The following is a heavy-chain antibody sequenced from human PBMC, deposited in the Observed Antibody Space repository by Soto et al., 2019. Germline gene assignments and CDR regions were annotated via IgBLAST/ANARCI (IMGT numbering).Heavy chain of an antibody. CDR3: ASTYGDYARFDY. CDR1: GGSISSYY. D-gene: IGHD4-17*01. Sequence: PSETLSLTCTVSGGSISSYYWSWIRQPPGKGLEWIGYIYYSGSTNYNPSLKSRVTISVDTSKNQFSLKLSSVTAADTAVYYCASTYGDYARFDYWGQGTLVTVSS. J-gene: IGHJ4*02. V-gene: IGHV4-59*01. CDR2: IYYSGST.